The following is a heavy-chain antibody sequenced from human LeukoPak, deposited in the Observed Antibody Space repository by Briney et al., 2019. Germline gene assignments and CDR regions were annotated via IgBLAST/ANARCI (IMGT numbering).Heavy chain of an antibody. V-gene: IGHV3-74*01. CDR2: ISSDGSTT. CDR3: AARARYSGSHFDY. J-gene: IGHJ4*02. CDR1: GFTISSYW. Sequence: PGGSLRLSCAASGFTISSYWMHWVRQAPGKGLVWVSRISSDGSTTSYADSVKGRFTISRDDAKNTLYLQMNSLRAEDTAIYCCAARARYSGSHFDYWGQGALVTVSS. D-gene: IGHD1-26*01.